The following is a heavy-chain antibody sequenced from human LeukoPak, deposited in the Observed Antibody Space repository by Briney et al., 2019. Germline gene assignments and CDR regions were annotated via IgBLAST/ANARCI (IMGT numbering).Heavy chain of an antibody. CDR3: AKDSAALVAYCYGMDL. Sequence: PGRSLRLSCAASGFTFSSYSMHWVRQAPGKGLEWVAVTSYDGSNKYYAESVKGRFTISRDNSKNTLYLQMNSLRAEDTAVYHCAKDSAALVAYCYGMDLWGQGTTVTVSS. CDR2: TSYDGSNK. CDR1: GFTFSSYS. J-gene: IGHJ6*02. D-gene: IGHD2-15*01. V-gene: IGHV3-30*18.